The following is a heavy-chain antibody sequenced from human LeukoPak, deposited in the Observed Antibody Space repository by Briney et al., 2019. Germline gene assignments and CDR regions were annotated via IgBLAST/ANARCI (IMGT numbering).Heavy chain of an antibody. J-gene: IGHJ6*02. CDR2: MNPNSGNT. CDR1: GYTFTSYD. V-gene: IGHV1-8*01. CDR3: ARVPRYYDFWSGYYDYYYGMDV. D-gene: IGHD3-3*01. Sequence: ASVKVSCKASGYTFTSYDINWVRQATGQGLEWMGWMNPNSGNTGYAQKFQGRVTMTRNTSISTAYMELSSLRSKDTAVYYCARVPRYYDFWSGYYDYYYGMDVWGQGTTVTVSS.